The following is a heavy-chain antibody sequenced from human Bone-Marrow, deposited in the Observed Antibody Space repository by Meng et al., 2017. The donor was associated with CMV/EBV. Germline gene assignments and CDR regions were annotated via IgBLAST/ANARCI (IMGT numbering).Heavy chain of an antibody. V-gene: IGHV3-53*01. Sequence: GGSLRLSCAVSEFTVSNIYMSWVRQAPGKGLEWVSVTHGGGTTYYAYSVQGRFIIPRDDSKNTVFLQMNSLRVEDTAVYYCARDPPRPYFGVVIARYYYGMDVWCQGTTVTV. CDR2: THGGGTT. CDR3: ARDPPRPYFGVVIARYYYGMDV. D-gene: IGHD3-3*01. CDR1: EFTVSNIY. J-gene: IGHJ6*02.